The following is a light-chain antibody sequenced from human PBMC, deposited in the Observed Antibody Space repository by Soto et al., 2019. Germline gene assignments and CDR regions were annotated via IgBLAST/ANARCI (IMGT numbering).Light chain of an antibody. Sequence: EIVLTQSPGTLSLSPGERTTLSCRASQSISSSYLAWYQQKPGQAPRLLVYGASSRATGTPDRFSGSGSGTDFTLTISRVEPEDFAVYYCQQYGNSRFTFGRGTYVDIK. CDR3: QQYGNSRFT. CDR1: QSISSSY. V-gene: IGKV3-20*01. J-gene: IGKJ3*01. CDR2: GAS.